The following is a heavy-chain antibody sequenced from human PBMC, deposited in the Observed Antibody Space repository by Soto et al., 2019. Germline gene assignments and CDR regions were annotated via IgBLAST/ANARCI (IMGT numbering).Heavy chain of an antibody. J-gene: IGHJ4*02. V-gene: IGHV4-39*02. Sequence: SETLTLTCTVSGASIKSRNYFWGWIRQPPGKGLEFVGSIHSSGGTYYNPSLKSRVTVSVDLSNSHFSLSLKSLTATDTAVYYCGRLAEAATGHTDFDFWGQGTLVTVSS. CDR2: IHSSGGT. CDR1: GASIKSRNYF. D-gene: IGHD2-15*01. CDR3: GRLAEAATGHTDFDF.